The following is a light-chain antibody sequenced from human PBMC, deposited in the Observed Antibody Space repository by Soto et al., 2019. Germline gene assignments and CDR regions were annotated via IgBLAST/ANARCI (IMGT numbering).Light chain of an antibody. J-gene: IGKJ3*01. CDR2: GAS. Sequence: IVLTQFPGSLSLSPGDSATLSCRASRSVDTDYLAWYQQRPGQAPRLLIYGASNRATGIPDRFSGSWSGTDFTLTIRRLEPEDFAVYYCQQYGSSPVFTFGPGTTMDI. CDR1: RSVDTDY. V-gene: IGKV3-20*01. CDR3: QQYGSSPVFT.